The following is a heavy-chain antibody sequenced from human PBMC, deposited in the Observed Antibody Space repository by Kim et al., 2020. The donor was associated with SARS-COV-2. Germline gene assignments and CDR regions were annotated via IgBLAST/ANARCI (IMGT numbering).Heavy chain of an antibody. CDR1: GFPFSSYA. CDR3: AKNSGGYRALNFDY. D-gene: IGHD1-26*01. V-gene: IGHV3-23*01. Sequence: GGSLRLSCAAFGFPFSSYAMSWVRQAPGKGLEWVSTFTGSGTYYADSVKGRFTISRDNSKYTLYLQMNSLRADDTAIYYCAKNSGGYRALNFDYWGQGT. J-gene: IGHJ4*02. CDR2: FTGSGT.